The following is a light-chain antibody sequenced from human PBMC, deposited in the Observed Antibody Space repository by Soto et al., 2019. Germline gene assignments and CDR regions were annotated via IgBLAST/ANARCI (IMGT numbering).Light chain of an antibody. Sequence: EIVMTQSPATLSVSPGERVTLSCRASQSLSSNLAWYQQKPGQAPRLLIYRASTRATGIPARFSGSESGTEFTLTISSLQSEDFAVYYCQQYENWPLTFGGGTKVEIK. CDR3: QQYENWPLT. V-gene: IGKV3-15*01. CDR2: RAS. J-gene: IGKJ4*01. CDR1: QSLSSN.